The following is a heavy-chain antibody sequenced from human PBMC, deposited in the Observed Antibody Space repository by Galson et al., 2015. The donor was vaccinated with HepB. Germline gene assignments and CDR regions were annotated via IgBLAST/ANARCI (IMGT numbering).Heavy chain of an antibody. CDR3: ARPGYSSSWHRPNNWFDP. CDR1: GGSFSGYY. Sequence: ETLSLTCAVYGGSFSGYYWSWIRQPPGKGLEWIGEINHSGSTNYNPSLKSRVTISVDTSKNQFSLKLSSVTAADTAVYYCARPGYSSSWHRPNNWFDPWGQGTLVTVSS. J-gene: IGHJ5*02. CDR2: INHSGST. D-gene: IGHD6-13*01. V-gene: IGHV4-34*01.